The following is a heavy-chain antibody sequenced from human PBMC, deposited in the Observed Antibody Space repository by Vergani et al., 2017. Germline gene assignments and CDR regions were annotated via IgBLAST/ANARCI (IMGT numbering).Heavy chain of an antibody. CDR3: ARNGDDFWSSFAAWCTHAEDGMDV. CDR2: ISSSSSTI. CDR1: GFTFSSYS. D-gene: IGHD3-3*01. Sequence: EVQLLESGGGLVQPGGSLRLSCAASGFTFSSYSMNWVRQAPGRGLEWVSYISSSSSTIYYADSVKGRFTISRDNAKNSLYLQMNSLRDEDTAVYYCARNGDDFWSSFAAWCTHAEDGMDVWGQGTTVTVSS. J-gene: IGHJ6*02. V-gene: IGHV3-48*02.